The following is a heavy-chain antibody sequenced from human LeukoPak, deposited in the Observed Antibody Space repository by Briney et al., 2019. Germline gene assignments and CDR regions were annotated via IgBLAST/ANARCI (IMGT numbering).Heavy chain of an antibody. CDR2: IYYSGST. J-gene: IGHJ5*02. CDR1: GGSISSGGYY. D-gene: IGHD2-2*01. Sequence: SETLSLTCTVSGGSISSGGYYWSWIRQHPGKGLEWIGYIYYSGSTYYNPSLKSRVTISVDTSKNQFSLKLSSVTAADTAVYYCARAVETGIVVVPAAIGIFGFDPWGQGTLVTVSS. V-gene: IGHV4-31*03. CDR3: ARAVETGIVVVPAAIGIFGFDP.